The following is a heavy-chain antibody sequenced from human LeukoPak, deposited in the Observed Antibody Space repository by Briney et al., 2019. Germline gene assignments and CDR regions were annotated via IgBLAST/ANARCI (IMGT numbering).Heavy chain of an antibody. J-gene: IGHJ4*02. CDR1: NGFDSYY. CDR3: ARHVRGGSYFNY. V-gene: IGHV4-34*01. Sequence: SETLSLTCAVYNGFDSYYMTIVRQPPGKGLEWIGEINHSGSTNYNPSLKSRVTISVDTSKNQFSLKLSSVTAADTAVYYCARHVRGGSYFNYWGQGTLVTVSS. CDR2: INHSGST. D-gene: IGHD3-16*01.